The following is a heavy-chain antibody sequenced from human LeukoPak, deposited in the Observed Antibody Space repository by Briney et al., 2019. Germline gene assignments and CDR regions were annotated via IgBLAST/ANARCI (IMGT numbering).Heavy chain of an antibody. J-gene: IGHJ6*02. CDR1: GFTFDDYA. CDR3: ATESGSSGWYRGFSYYYYGMDV. CDR2: ISWNSGSI. V-gene: IGHV3-9*01. Sequence: GGSLRLSCAASGFTFDDYAMHWVRQAPGKGLEWVSGISWNSGSIGYADSVKGRFTISRDNAKNSLYLQMNSLRAEDTALYYCATESGSSGWYRGFSYYYYGMDVWGQGTTVTVSS. D-gene: IGHD6-19*01.